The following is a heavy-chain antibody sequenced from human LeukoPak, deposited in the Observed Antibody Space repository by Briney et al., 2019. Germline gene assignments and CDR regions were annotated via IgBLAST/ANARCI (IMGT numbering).Heavy chain of an antibody. CDR3: VRRQFAFDI. J-gene: IGHJ3*02. V-gene: IGHV5-51*01. CDR1: GYDFSSYW. CDR2: MSPADSDT. D-gene: IGHD4-11*01. Sequence: GESLKISCKGSGYDFSSYWIGWVRQLPGKGLEWMGLMSPADSDTRYSPSFQGQVTISADKSISTAYLQWANLKASDTAIYYCVRRQFAFDIWGQGTMVTVSS.